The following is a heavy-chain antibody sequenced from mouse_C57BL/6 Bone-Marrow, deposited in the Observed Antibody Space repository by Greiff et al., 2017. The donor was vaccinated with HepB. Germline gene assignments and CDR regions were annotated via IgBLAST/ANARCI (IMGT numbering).Heavy chain of an antibody. CDR2: IYPGDGDT. J-gene: IGHJ4*01. V-gene: IGHV1-82*01. CDR3: SYYYGSSYGDYAMDY. D-gene: IGHD1-1*01. CDR1: GYAFSSSW. Sequence: VQRVESGPELVKPGASVKISCKASGYAFSSSWMNWVKQRPGKGLEWIGRIYPGDGDTNYNGKFKGKATLTADKSSSTAYMQLSSLTSEDSAVYFCSYYYGSSYGDYAMDYWGQGTSVTVSS.